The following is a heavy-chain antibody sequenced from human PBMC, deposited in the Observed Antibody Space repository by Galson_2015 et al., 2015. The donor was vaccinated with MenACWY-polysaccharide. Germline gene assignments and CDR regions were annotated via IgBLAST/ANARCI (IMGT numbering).Heavy chain of an antibody. CDR1: GFTFSSYS. V-gene: IGHV3-23*01. D-gene: IGHD3-10*01. CDR2: ISSSGIYT. J-gene: IGHJ4*02. Sequence: SLRLSCAASGFTFSSYSMNWVRQDPGKGLKWVSGISSSGIYTYYADSVKGRFTISRDNSRNTLYLQMNSLRVEDTAVYYCVKSGLGDLGITMVRGVDYWGRGTLATVSS. CDR3: VKSGLGDLGITMVRGVDY.